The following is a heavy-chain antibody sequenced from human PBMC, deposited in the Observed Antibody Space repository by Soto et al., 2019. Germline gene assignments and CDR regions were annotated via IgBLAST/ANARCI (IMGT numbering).Heavy chain of an antibody. J-gene: IGHJ4*02. CDR2: ISSVSTTI. CDR1: GFTFSGYN. D-gene: IGHD6-19*01. V-gene: IGHV3-48*02. CDR3: ARVRIPVSGTGGYYFDY. Sequence: EVQWVESGGGLVQTGGSLRLSCAASGFTFSGYNMNWVRQAPGKGLEWVSYISSVSTTIYYADPVQGRFTISRDNAKNSLYLQMNSLSDEDTAVYYCARVRIPVSGTGGYYFDYWGQGTLVTVSS.